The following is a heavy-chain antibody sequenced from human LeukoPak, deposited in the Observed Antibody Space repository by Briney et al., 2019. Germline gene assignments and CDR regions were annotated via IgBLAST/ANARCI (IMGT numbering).Heavy chain of an antibody. CDR2: IIPIFGIA. V-gene: IGHV1-69*04. J-gene: IGHJ4*02. Sequence: SVKVSCKASGGTFSSYAISWVRQAPGQGLEWMGRIIPIFGIANYAQKFQGRVTITADKSTSTAYMELSSLRSEDTAVYYCARAVYDSSGYYLGGWGQGTLVTVSS. D-gene: IGHD3-22*01. CDR3: ARAVYDSSGYYLGG. CDR1: GGTFSSYA.